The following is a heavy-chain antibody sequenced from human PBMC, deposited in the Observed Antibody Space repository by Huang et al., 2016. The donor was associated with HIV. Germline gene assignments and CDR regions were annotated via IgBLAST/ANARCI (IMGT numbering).Heavy chain of an antibody. V-gene: IGHV4-39*01. CDR2: IYYSGRT. CDR1: GGSIRSDIYY. D-gene: IGHD3-10*01. CDR3: ARLPGSITMIRGVITDPY. J-gene: IGHJ4*02. Sequence: QLQLQESGPGLVKPSETLSLTCTVSGGSIRSDIYYWGWLRQPPGKGLEWMVSIYYSGRTYYNPTLKSRVTITVDTSKKQFSLKMRSVTAADTAVYYCARLPGSITMIRGVITDPYWGQGTLVTVSS.